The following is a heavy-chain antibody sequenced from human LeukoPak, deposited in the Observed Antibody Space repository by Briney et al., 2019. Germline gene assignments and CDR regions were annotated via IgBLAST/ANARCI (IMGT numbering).Heavy chain of an antibody. J-gene: IGHJ4*02. Sequence: SETLSLTCSVSTASLSSFYWSWVRQPPGKELEWIGYIHCSGNTNYNPSLKSRVTISVDTSKNQFSLKLSSVTAADTAVYYCARGPPGYDSSGYPIDYWGQGTLVTVSS. CDR3: ARGPPGYDSSGYPIDY. V-gene: IGHV4-59*12. D-gene: IGHD3-22*01. CDR1: TASLSSFY. CDR2: IHCSGNT.